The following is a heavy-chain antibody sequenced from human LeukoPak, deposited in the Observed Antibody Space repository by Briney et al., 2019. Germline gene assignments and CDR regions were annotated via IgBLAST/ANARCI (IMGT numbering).Heavy chain of an antibody. V-gene: IGHV3-53*01. CDR2: LYSDGNT. CDR1: GFTVITND. Sequence: GGSLRLSCAASGFTVITNDMTWVRQAPGKGLEWVSVLYSDGNTKYADSVQGRFTISRDNSKNTLYLEMNSLSPDDTSVYYCARGVEPLAANTLAYWGQGTLVTVSS. CDR3: ARGVEPLAANTLAY. D-gene: IGHD1-14*01. J-gene: IGHJ4*02.